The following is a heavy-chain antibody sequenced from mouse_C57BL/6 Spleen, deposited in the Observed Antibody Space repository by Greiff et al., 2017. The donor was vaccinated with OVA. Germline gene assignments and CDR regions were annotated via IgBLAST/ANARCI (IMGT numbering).Heavy chain of an antibody. J-gene: IGHJ4*01. V-gene: IGHV2-2*01. D-gene: IGHD1-1*01. Sequence: VQVVESGPGLVQPSQSLSITCTVSGFSLTSYGVHWVRQSPGKGLEWLGVIWSGGSTDYNAAFISRLSISKDNSKSQVFFKMNSLQADDTAIYYCARPLTTVVATHYYAMDYWGQGTSVTVSS. CDR2: IWSGGST. CDR3: ARPLTTVVATHYYAMDY. CDR1: GFSLTSYG.